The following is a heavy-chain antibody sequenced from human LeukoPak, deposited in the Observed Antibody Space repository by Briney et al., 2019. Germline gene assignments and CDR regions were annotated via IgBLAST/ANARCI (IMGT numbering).Heavy chain of an antibody. CDR2: IYFNGNT. J-gene: IGHJ2*01. Sequence: SETLSLTCSLSGASFRSSNDYWAWIRQSPGKGLEWIGSIYFNGNTYHNPSLKSRVTISIDTSKNQFSLKLSSVTAADTAVYYCARLTSSWYQGWYFDLWGRSTLVTVSS. V-gene: IGHV4-39*07. D-gene: IGHD6-13*01. CDR1: GASFRSSNDY. CDR3: ARLTSSWYQGWYFDL.